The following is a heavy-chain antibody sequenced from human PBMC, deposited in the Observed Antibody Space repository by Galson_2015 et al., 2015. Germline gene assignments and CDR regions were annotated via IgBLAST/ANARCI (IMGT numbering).Heavy chain of an antibody. Sequence: SETLSLTCAVYGGSFSGYYWSWIRQPPGKGLEWIGYIYYSGSTNYNPSLKSRVTISVDTSKNQFSLKLSSVTAADTAVYYCARSGRTRWLQFNYYYMDVWGKGTTVTVSS. CDR1: GGSFSGYY. J-gene: IGHJ6*03. CDR2: IYYSGST. V-gene: IGHV4-59*01. CDR3: ARSGRTRWLQFNYYYMDV. D-gene: IGHD5-24*01.